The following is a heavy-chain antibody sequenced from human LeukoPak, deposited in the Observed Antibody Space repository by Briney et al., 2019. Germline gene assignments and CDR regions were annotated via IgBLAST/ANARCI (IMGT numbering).Heavy chain of an antibody. CDR1: GYTFTGYY. V-gene: IGHV1-46*01. Sequence: ASVKVSCKASGYTFTGYYMHWVRQAPGQGLEWMAIINPSGGSTSYAQKFQGRVTMTRDTSTSTVYMEMSSLRSEDTAVYYCARGYSYGYFLYYFDYWGQGTLVTVSS. CDR3: ARGYSYGYFLYYFDY. CDR2: INPSGGST. J-gene: IGHJ4*02. D-gene: IGHD5-18*01.